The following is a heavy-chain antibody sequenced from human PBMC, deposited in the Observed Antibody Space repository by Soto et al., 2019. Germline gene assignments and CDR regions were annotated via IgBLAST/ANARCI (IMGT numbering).Heavy chain of an antibody. V-gene: IGHV4-39*01. J-gene: IGHJ3*02. CDR2: IYYSGST. Sequence: QLLLQESGPGLVKPSETLSLTCTVSGGSISSSSYYWGWIRQPPGKGLEWIGSIYYSGSTYYNPSLKSRVTISVDTSKNQFSLKLSSVTAADTAVYYCAKGGSGSYSNAFDIWGQGTMVTVSS. CDR3: AKGGSGSYSNAFDI. CDR1: GGSISSSSYY. D-gene: IGHD3-10*01.